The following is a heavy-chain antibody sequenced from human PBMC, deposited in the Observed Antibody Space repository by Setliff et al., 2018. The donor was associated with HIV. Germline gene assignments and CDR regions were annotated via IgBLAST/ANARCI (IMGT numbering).Heavy chain of an antibody. Sequence: SDTLSLTCAVSGGSFSGYYWSWIRQPPGKGLEWIGEINQSGGINYNPSLKSRVTISIDTFKNQFSMKLYSVTAADTAVYYCATASGYDLFMGAFDIWGQGTMVTVSS. CDR2: INQSGGI. J-gene: IGHJ3*02. CDR3: ATASGYDLFMGAFDI. V-gene: IGHV4-34*01. D-gene: IGHD5-12*01. CDR1: GGSFSGYY.